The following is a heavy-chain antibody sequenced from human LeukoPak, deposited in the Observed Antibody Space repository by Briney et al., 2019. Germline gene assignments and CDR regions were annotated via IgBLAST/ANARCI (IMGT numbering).Heavy chain of an antibody. J-gene: IGHJ4*02. Sequence: GGSLRLSCAASGFTCSNYAMHWVRQAPGKGLEWVAVISYDGSDKYYADSVKGRFTISRDNSKNTLYLQMNSPRPEDTAVYYCARDWGRRYSSGWYGDFDYWGQGTLVTVSS. D-gene: IGHD6-19*01. CDR3: ARDWGRRYSSGWYGDFDY. CDR1: GFTCSNYA. V-gene: IGHV3-30-3*01. CDR2: ISYDGSDK.